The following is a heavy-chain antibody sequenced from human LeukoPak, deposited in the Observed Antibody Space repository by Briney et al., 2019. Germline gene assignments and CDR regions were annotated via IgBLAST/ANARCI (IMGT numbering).Heavy chain of an antibody. CDR3: ARIQSLASSFSSFDS. J-gene: IGHJ5*01. CDR2: ISDSGRTT. CDR1: GLTFSNFK. Sequence: GGSLRLSCAVSGLTFSNFKMNWVRQAPGKGLEWVSYISDSGRTTFYADSVKGRFTISRDNAKNSLYLQMSSLRVEDTAVYYCARIQSLASSFSSFDSWGQGTLVTVSS. V-gene: IGHV3-48*03. D-gene: IGHD6-13*01.